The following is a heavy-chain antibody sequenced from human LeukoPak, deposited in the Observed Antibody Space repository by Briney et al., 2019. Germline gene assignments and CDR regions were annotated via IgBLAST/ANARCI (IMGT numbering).Heavy chain of an antibody. CDR3: AKLIAVAGTDDY. D-gene: IGHD6-19*01. J-gene: IGHJ4*02. CDR1: GFTFDTYA. CDR2: ISGDGGNT. Sequence: GGSLRLSCAASGFTFDTYAMSWVRQAPGKGLEWVSSISGDGGNTYYADSVKGRFTISRDNSKNTLYLQMNSLRAEDTAVYYCAKLIAVAGTDDYWGQGSLVTVSS. V-gene: IGHV3-23*01.